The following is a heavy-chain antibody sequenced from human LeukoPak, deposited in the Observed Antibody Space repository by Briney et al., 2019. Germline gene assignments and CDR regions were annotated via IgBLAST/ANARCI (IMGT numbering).Heavy chain of an antibody. Sequence: SETLSLTCTVSGGSVSSSSSYWGWIRQPPGKGLEWIGTTYNSWRNYYNPSLKSRVTISGDTSKNQFSLKVTSVTAADTAVYYCARFSGYIYGYDYWGQGTLVTVSS. CDR1: GGSVSSSSSY. CDR3: ARFSGYIYGYDY. CDR2: TYNSWRN. D-gene: IGHD5-18*01. J-gene: IGHJ4*02. V-gene: IGHV4-39*01.